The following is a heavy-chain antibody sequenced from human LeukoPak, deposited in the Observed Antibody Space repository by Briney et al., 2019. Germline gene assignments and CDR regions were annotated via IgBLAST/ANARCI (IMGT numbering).Heavy chain of an antibody. V-gene: IGHV1-46*01. J-gene: IGHJ4*02. D-gene: IGHD4-17*01. Sequence: EASVKVSFKASGYTFTSYGISWVRQAPGQGLEWMGIINPSGGSTSYAQKFQGRVTMTRDTSTSTVYMELSRLRSEDTAVYYCARGGYGDSIDYWGQGTLVSVSS. CDR1: GYTFTSYG. CDR2: INPSGGST. CDR3: ARGGYGDSIDY.